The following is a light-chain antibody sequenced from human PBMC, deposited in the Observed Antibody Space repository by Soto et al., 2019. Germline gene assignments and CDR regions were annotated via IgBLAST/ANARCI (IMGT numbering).Light chain of an antibody. CDR3: PQRSNWPLT. CDR2: DAS. V-gene: IGKV3-11*01. CDR1: QSVSTY. Sequence: EIVLTQSPATLSLSPGERATLSCRASQSVSTYLAWYQQKPGQAPRLLIYDASNRAAGIPDRFSGSGSGTDFTLTISSLEPEDFAVYYCPQRSNWPLTFGGGTKVEIK. J-gene: IGKJ4*01.